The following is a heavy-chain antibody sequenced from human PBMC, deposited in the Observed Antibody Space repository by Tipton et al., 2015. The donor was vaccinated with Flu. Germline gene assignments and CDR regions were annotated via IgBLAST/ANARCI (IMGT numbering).Heavy chain of an antibody. CDR1: GGSISSGSYF. V-gene: IGHV4-61*02. Sequence: TLSLTCIVSGGSISSGSYFWSWIRQPAGKGLQWIGRIYTNGRTNYNPSLESRVSISVDTSKNQFSLKLSSVTAADTAVYYCARDAQEHCSSSSSCSEFDYWGQGTLVTVFS. D-gene: IGHD2-2*01. CDR2: IYTNGRT. J-gene: IGHJ4*02. CDR3: ARDAQEHCSSSSSCSEFDY.